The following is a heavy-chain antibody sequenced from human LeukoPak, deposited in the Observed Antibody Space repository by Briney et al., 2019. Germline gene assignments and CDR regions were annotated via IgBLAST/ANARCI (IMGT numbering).Heavy chain of an antibody. CDR1: GGSFSGYF. CDR3: ARQDYYDSSGHNWFDP. D-gene: IGHD3-22*01. J-gene: IGHJ5*02. Sequence: SETMSLTSAVYGGSFSGYFWSWNRQPPGTGLEWIGEISHSGSTNYNPSLESRVTISVDTSKMQFSLKLSSVTAADTAVYYCARQDYYDSSGHNWFDPWGQGTLVTVSS. V-gene: IGHV4-34*01. CDR2: ISHSGST.